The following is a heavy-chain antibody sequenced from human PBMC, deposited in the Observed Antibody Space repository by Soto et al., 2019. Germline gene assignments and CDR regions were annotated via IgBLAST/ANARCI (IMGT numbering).Heavy chain of an antibody. CDR3: AKSIAARRTVDY. CDR1: GYTFTAYY. D-gene: IGHD6-6*01. V-gene: IGHV1-2*02. J-gene: IGHJ4*01. CDR2: VNPNSGGT. Sequence: ASVKVSCKASGYTFTAYYMHWVRQAPGQGLEWMGWVNPNSGGTNYAQKFQGRVAMTRDTSITTAYMELSRLRSDDTAVYYCAKSIAARRTVDYWGQGTLVTVSS.